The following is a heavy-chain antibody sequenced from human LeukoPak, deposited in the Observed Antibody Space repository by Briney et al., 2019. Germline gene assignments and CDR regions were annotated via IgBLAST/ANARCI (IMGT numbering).Heavy chain of an antibody. V-gene: IGHV4-34*01. CDR2: IDHSGSG. CDR1: Y. J-gene: IGHJ4*02. D-gene: IGHD5-18*01. CDR3: ARREVVDTAMVGDF. Sequence: YWIGWLRQMPGKGLEWIGEIDHSGSGNYNPSLRSRATMSVDTSRNQFSLKVNSVTAADTAVYYCARREVVDTAMVGDFWGQGSLVTVSS.